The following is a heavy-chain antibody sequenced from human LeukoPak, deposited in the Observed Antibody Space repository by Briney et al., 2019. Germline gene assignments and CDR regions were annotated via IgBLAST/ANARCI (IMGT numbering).Heavy chain of an antibody. Sequence: SETLSLTCTVSGGSISSGDYCWSWIRQHPGKGLEWIGYIYYSGSTYYNPSLKSRVIISVDTSKKQFSLKLSSVSAADTAVYYCARGPPPYMVREWGRGTLVTVSS. V-gene: IGHV4-30-4*01. D-gene: IGHD4-23*01. CDR3: ARGPPPYMVRE. J-gene: IGHJ4*02. CDR2: IYYSGST. CDR1: GGSISSGDYC.